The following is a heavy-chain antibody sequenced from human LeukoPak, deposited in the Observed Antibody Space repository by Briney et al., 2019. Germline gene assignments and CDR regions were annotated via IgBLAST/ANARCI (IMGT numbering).Heavy chain of an antibody. Sequence: WASVKVSCMPYGYTFTSYGISWVRQAPGQGLEWMGWIIAYNGNTNYAQNLQGRVTITTDTSTSTAYMELRSLRSDDTAVYYCARDPYYYDSSGYDYWGQGTLVTVSS. CDR2: IIAYNGNT. CDR3: ARDPYYYDSSGYDY. J-gene: IGHJ4*02. CDR1: GYTFTSYG. V-gene: IGHV1-18*01. D-gene: IGHD3-22*01.